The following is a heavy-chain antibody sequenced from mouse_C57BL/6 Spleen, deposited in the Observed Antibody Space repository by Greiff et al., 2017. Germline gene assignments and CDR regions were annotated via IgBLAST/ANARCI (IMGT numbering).Heavy chain of an antibody. CDR1: GYTFTSFW. J-gene: IGHJ1*03. CDR3: ARYGSSYGYWYFDV. V-gene: IGHV1-53*01. D-gene: IGHD1-1*01. Sequence: QVQLQQPGTELVKPGASVKLSCKASGYTFTSFWMHWVTQRPGPGLEWIGNINPSNGGTNYNEKFKSKATLTVGKSSSTAYMQLSSLTSEDSAVYYCARYGSSYGYWYFDVWGTGTTVTVSS. CDR2: INPSNGGT.